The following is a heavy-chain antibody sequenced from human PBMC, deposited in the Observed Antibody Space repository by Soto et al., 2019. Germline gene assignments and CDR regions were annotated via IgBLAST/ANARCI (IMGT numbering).Heavy chain of an antibody. CDR1: GFTFSSYA. Sequence: XXSLRLSFAASGFTFSSYAMHWVLQAPGKGLEWVAVISYDGSNKYYADSVKGRFTISRDNSKNTLYLQMNSLRDEDTAVYYCARGQQQLVPVWFDPWGQGTLVTVSS. D-gene: IGHD6-13*01. J-gene: IGHJ5*02. CDR2: ISYDGSNK. CDR3: ARGQQQLVPVWFDP. V-gene: IGHV3-30-3*01.